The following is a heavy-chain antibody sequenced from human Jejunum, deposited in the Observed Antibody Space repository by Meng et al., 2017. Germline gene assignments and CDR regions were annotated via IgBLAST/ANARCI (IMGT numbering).Heavy chain of an antibody. CDR2: MSASGATT. V-gene: IGHV3-23*01. CDR3: ARLTGATKWDAFDI. D-gene: IGHD3-9*01. J-gene: IGHJ3*02. CDR1: GFMFDNYV. Sequence: GESLKISCAASGFMFDNYVMIWVRQAPGIGLEWVAVMSASGATTYHADSVRGRFTISRDNSRNTVYLQMNSLRAEDTAIYYCARLTGATKWDAFDIWGQGTMVTV.